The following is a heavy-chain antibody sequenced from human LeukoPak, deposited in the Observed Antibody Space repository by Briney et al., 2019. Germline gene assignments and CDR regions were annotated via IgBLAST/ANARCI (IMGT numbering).Heavy chain of an antibody. V-gene: IGHV3-33*06. CDR3: AKGIVVVVPAAMNY. D-gene: IGHD2-2*01. Sequence: GRSLRLSCAASGFTFSSYGMHWVRQAPGKGLEWVAIIWYDGSNKYYADSVKGRFTISRDNSKNTLYLQMNSLRAEDTAVYYCAKGIVVVVPAAMNYWGQGTLVTVSS. J-gene: IGHJ4*02. CDR2: IWYDGSNK. CDR1: GFTFSSYG.